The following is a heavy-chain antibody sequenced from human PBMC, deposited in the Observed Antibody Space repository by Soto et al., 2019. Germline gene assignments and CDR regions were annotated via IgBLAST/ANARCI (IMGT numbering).Heavy chain of an antibody. D-gene: IGHD3-22*01. V-gene: IGHV3-30*03. CDR2: ISYDGSNK. Sequence: GGSLRLSCAASGFTFSSYGMHWVRQAPGKGLEWVAVISYDGSNKYYADSVKGRFTISRDNSNNTVYLQMNSLRAEDTAVYYWARSGYHHYYFDYWGQGTLVTVSS. J-gene: IGHJ4*02. CDR3: ARSGYHHYYFDY. CDR1: GFTFSSYG.